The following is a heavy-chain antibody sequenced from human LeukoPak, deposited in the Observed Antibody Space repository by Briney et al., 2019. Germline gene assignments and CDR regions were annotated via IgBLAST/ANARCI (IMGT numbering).Heavy chain of an antibody. Sequence: SETLSLTCTVSGGSISSGGYYWSWIRQHPGKGLEWIGYIYYSGSTYYNPSLKSRVTISVDTSKNQFSLKLSSVTAADTAVYYCASHWNSGYDSWGQGTLVTVSS. D-gene: IGHD5-12*01. CDR3: ASHWNSGYDS. CDR2: IYYSGST. J-gene: IGHJ4*02. V-gene: IGHV4-31*03. CDR1: GGSISSGGYY.